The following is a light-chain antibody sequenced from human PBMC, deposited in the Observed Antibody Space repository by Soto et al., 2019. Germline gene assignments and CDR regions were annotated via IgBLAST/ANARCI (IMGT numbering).Light chain of an antibody. CDR1: SSDVGGYNY. CDR2: EVS. CDR3: SSFAGNNNLV. V-gene: IGLV2-8*01. Sequence: QSALTQPPSASGSPGQSVTISCTGTSSDVGGYNYVSWYQQHPGKAPKLMISEVSKRPSGVPDRFSGSKSGNTASLTVSGLQDEDEADYYCSSFAGNNNLVFGGGTKRTVL. J-gene: IGLJ2*01.